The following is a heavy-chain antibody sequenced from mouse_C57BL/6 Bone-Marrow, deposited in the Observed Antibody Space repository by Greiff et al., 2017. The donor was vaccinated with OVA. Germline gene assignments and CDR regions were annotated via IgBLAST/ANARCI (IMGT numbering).Heavy chain of an antibody. V-gene: IGHV1-42*01. D-gene: IGHD2-5*01. CDR1: GYSFTGYY. CDR2: INPSTGGT. Sequence: VQLKESGPELVKPGASVKISCKASGYSFTGYYMNWVKQSPEKSLEWIGEINPSTGGTTYNQKFKAKATLTVDKSSSTAYMQLKSLTSEDSAVYYCAAYSNYEFAYWGQGTLVTVSA. J-gene: IGHJ3*01. CDR3: AAYSNYEFAY.